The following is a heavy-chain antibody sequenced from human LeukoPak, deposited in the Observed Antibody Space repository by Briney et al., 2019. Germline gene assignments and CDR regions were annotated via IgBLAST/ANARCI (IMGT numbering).Heavy chain of an antibody. J-gene: IGHJ4*02. CDR1: GFTFSSYA. Sequence: GGSLRLSCVASGFTFSSYAMSWVRQAPGKGLEWVSAISGSGGSTYYADSVKGRFTISRDNSKNTLYLQMNSLRAEDTAVYYCARCTYGSGSYPPDYWGQGTLVTVSS. D-gene: IGHD3-10*01. CDR2: ISGSGGST. CDR3: ARCTYGSGSYPPDY. V-gene: IGHV3-23*01.